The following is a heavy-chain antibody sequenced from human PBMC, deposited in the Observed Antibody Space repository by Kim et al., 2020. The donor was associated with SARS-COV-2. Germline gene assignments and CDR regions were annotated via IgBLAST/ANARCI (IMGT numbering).Heavy chain of an antibody. Sequence: ASVKVSCKASAYSFTDYTIDWARQAPGQGLEWMGYVNVLSGDTKFSPKFQGRVTITWDTSANTGYMDLSSLTSEDTSVFYCATGYLGHWAVWGLGTLVTVSS. CDR3: ATGYLGHWAV. D-gene: IGHD5-18*01. J-gene: IGHJ4*02. CDR1: AYSFTDYT. V-gene: IGHV1-3*01. CDR2: VNVLSGDT.